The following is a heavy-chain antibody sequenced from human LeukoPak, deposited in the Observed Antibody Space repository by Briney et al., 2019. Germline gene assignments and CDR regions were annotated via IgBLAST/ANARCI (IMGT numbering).Heavy chain of an antibody. V-gene: IGHV3-21*01. CDR1: GFTFSSYS. CDR3: ARGVGATLNWFDP. CDR2: ISSSSSYI. D-gene: IGHD1-26*01. Sequence: PGGSLRLSCAASGFTFSSYSMNWVRQAPGKGLEWVSSISSSSSYIYYADSVKGRFTISRDNAKNSLYLQMNSLRAEDTAVYYCARGVGATLNWFDPWGQGTLVTVSS. J-gene: IGHJ5*02.